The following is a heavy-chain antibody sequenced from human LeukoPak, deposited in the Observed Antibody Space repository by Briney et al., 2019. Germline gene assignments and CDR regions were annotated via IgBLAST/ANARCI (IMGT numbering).Heavy chain of an antibody. J-gene: IGHJ4*02. Sequence: GSLRLSCAASRFTFSSYSMNWVRQAPGKGLEWVSSISSSGSYIYYADSVKGRFTISRDNSKNTLFLQMNSLRAEDTAVYYCAKDGGGWLQLSFDYWGQGTLVTVSS. CDR2: ISSSGSYI. CDR1: RFTFSSYS. CDR3: AKDGGGWLQLSFDY. D-gene: IGHD5-24*01. V-gene: IGHV3-21*01.